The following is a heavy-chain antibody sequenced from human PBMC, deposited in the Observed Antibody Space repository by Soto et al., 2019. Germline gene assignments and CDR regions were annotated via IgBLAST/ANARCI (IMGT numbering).Heavy chain of an antibody. CDR2: IYYSGST. V-gene: IGHV4-31*03. D-gene: IGHD3-3*01. J-gene: IGHJ3*02. CDR1: GGSISSGGYY. CDR3: ARSIYLDSYYDFWSGPLDAFDI. Sequence: QVQLQESGPGLVKPSQTLSLTCTVSGGSISSGGYYWSWIRQHPGKGLEWIGYIYYSGSTYYNPSLKSRVTISVDTSKNQFSLKLSSVTAADTAVYYCARSIYLDSYYDFWSGPLDAFDIWGQGTMVTVSS.